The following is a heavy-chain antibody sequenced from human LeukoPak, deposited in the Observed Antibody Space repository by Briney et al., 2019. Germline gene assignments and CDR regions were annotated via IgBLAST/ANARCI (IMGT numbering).Heavy chain of an antibody. CDR3: ARHAPYYYGSGSYRYYYYMDV. D-gene: IGHD3-10*01. CDR2: INHSGST. V-gene: IGHV4-34*01. J-gene: IGHJ6*03. CDR1: GGSFSGYY. Sequence: SETLSLTCAVYGGSFSGYYWSWIRQPPGEGLEWIGEINHSGSTNYNPSLKSRVTISVDTSKNQFSLKLSSVTAADTAVYYCARHAPYYYGSGSYRYYYYMDVWGKGTTVTISS.